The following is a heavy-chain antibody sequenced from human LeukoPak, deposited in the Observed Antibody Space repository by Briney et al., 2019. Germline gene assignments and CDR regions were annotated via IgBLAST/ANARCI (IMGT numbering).Heavy chain of an antibody. CDR1: GGSFSGYY. CDR2: INHSGST. V-gene: IGHV4-34*01. J-gene: IGHJ4*02. D-gene: IGHD6-19*01. CDR3: ARDGDSSGQLDY. Sequence: SETLSLTCAVYGGSFSGYYWSWIRQPPGRGLEWIGEINHSGSTNYNPSLKSRVTISVDTSKNQFSLKLSSVTAADTAVYYCARDGDSSGQLDYWGQGTLVTVSS.